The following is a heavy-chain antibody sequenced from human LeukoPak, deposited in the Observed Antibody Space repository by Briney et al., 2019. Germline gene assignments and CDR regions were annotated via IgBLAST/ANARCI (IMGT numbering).Heavy chain of an antibody. CDR1: GYSFTTYH. J-gene: IGHJ4*02. V-gene: IGHV1-46*01. CDR2: INVCGTT. CDR3: ARESPHTFYFDY. Sequence: GSAKVSCKASGYSFTTYHIHWVRQAPGQGHEWVGIINVCGTTIYPQQFQGRVTMTRDTSTSTVYMKVSSLRSEDTAVYYCARESPHTFYFDYWGQGTLVTVSS. D-gene: IGHD3-16*01.